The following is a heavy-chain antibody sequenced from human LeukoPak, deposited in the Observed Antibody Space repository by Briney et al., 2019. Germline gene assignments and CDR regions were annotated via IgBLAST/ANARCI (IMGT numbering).Heavy chain of an antibody. D-gene: IGHD3-22*01. J-gene: IGHJ4*02. CDR1: GFTFSSYW. Sequence: GGSLRLSCAASGFTFSSYWMSWVRQAPGKGLEWVSAISGSGGSTYYADSVKGRFTISRDNSKNTLYLQMNSLRAEDTAVYYCAKVTTDYYDSSGYDYWGQGTLVTVSS. CDR3: AKVTTDYYDSSGYDY. V-gene: IGHV3-23*01. CDR2: ISGSGGST.